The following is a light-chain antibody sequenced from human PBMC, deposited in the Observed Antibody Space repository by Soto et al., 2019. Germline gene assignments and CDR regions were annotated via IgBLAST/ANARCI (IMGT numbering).Light chain of an antibody. CDR1: QSVDTK. CDR2: GAS. V-gene: IGKV3-11*01. J-gene: IGKJ4*01. CDR3: QQRSNWPPLT. Sequence: ETVLTQSPATLSLSPGERATLSCRATQSVDTKLVWYQQRPGQAPRLLIYGASNRATGIPARFSGSGSGTDFTLTISSLEPEDSAVYYCQQRSNWPPLTFGGGTKVEIK.